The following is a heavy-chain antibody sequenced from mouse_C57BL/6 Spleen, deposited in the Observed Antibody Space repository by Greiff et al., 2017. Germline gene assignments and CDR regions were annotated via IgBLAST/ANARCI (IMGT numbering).Heavy chain of an antibody. Sequence: EVQLVESGGDLVKPGGSLKLSCAASGFTFSSYGMSWVRQTPDKRLEWVATISSGGSYTYYPDSVKGRFTISRDNAKNTLYLQMSSLKSEDTAMYYCARHLTPRGYFDVWGTGTTVTVSS. CDR3: ARHLTPRGYFDV. J-gene: IGHJ1*03. CDR1: GFTFSSYG. V-gene: IGHV5-6*01. CDR2: ISSGGSYT. D-gene: IGHD1-3*01.